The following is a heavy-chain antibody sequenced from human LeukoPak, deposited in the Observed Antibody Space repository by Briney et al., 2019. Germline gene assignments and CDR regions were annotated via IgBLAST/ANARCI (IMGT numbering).Heavy chain of an antibody. CDR3: TREYGYSSSWYVWRYFDY. D-gene: IGHD6-13*01. CDR2: IRSKAYGGTT. V-gene: IGHV3-49*04. CDR1: GFTFGDYA. J-gene: IGHJ4*02. Sequence: PGGSLRLSCTASGFTFGDYAMSWVRQAPGKGLEWVGFIRSKAYGGTTEYAASVKGRFTISRDDSKSIAYLQMNSLKTEDTAVYYCTREYGYSSSWYVWRYFDYWGQGTLVTVSS.